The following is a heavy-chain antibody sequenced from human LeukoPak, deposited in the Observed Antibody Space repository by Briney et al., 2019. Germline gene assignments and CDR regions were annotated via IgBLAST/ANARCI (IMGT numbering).Heavy chain of an antibody. CDR3: ARGWTHNDY. V-gene: IGHV1-2*02. D-gene: IGHD1-1*01. J-gene: IGHJ4*02. CDR1: GYTFADYY. CDR2: IDPNSGGT. Sequence: WASVKVSCKASGYTFADYYIHWVRQAPGQGLEWMGWIDPNSGGTNYAQKFQGRVTMTRDTSIRTACMQLSRLRCDDTAVYYCARGWTHNDYWGQGTLVTVSS.